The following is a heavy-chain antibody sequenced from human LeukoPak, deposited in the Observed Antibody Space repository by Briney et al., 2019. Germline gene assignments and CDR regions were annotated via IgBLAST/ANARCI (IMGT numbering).Heavy chain of an antibody. J-gene: IGHJ4*02. D-gene: IGHD3-16*01. CDR1: GFTFSSYA. V-gene: IGHV3-23*01. CDR3: AKGGLIFV. CDR2: ISDSGAGT. Sequence: GGSLRLSCAASGFTFSSYAMSWARQAPGEGLEWVSAISDSGAGTYYADSVKGRFTISRDNSKNTLYLQMNSLRAEDTAVYYCAKGGLIFVWGQGTLVTVSS.